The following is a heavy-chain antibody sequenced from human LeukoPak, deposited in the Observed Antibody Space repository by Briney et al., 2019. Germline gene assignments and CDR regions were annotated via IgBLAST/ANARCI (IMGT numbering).Heavy chain of an antibody. Sequence: QPGGSLRLSCAASGFTFSSYAMGWVRQAPGKGLEWVSAISGSGGSTYYADSVKGRFTISRDNSKNTLYLQMNSLRAEDTAVYYCAKSSIKGYYGSGSYLYNWFDPWGQGTLVTVSS. CDR1: GFTFSSYA. CDR3: AKSSIKGYYGSGSYLYNWFDP. D-gene: IGHD3-10*01. J-gene: IGHJ5*02. V-gene: IGHV3-23*01. CDR2: ISGSGGST.